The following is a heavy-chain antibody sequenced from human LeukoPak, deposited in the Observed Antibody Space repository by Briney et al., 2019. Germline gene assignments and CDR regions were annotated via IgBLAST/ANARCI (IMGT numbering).Heavy chain of an antibody. CDR2: ISSSGSTT. CDR3: ARSYDLRLAESSLSRYVDY. Sequence: GGSLRLSCAASGFTLSDYSMSWVRHAPGRGLEWVSYISSSGSTTYYTDSVKGRFTITTDNAKNSLYLQMNSLRAEDTAVYYCARSYDLRLAESSLSRYVDYWGQGTLVTASS. J-gene: IGHJ4*02. D-gene: IGHD3-16*02. CDR1: GFTLSDYS. V-gene: IGHV3-11*01.